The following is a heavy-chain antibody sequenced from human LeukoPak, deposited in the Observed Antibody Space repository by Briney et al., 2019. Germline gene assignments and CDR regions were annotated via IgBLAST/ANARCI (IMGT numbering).Heavy chain of an antibody. CDR3: ARHGYYFDSTTYYGTDY. Sequence: GASVKVSRKASGYTFTSYDINWVRQATGQGLEWMGWMNPNSGNTGYAQKFQGRVTMTRNTSISTAYMELSSLKASDTAMYYCARHGYYFDSTTYYGTDYWGQGTLVTVSS. V-gene: IGHV1-8*01. CDR1: GYTFTSYD. J-gene: IGHJ4*02. D-gene: IGHD3-22*01. CDR2: MNPNSGNT.